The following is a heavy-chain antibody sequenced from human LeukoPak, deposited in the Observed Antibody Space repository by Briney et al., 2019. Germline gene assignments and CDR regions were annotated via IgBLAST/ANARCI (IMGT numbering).Heavy chain of an antibody. CDR3: ARDSTAITIFVLPTD. D-gene: IGHD3-3*01. Sequence: ASVKVSCKASGYTFTSYGIRWVRQAPGQGLEWMGWISAYNGKTNYAQKLQGRVTMTTDTSTSTAYMELRSLRSDDTAVYYCARDSTAITIFVLPTDWGQGTLVTVSS. J-gene: IGHJ4*02. V-gene: IGHV1-18*01. CDR2: ISAYNGKT. CDR1: GYTFTSYG.